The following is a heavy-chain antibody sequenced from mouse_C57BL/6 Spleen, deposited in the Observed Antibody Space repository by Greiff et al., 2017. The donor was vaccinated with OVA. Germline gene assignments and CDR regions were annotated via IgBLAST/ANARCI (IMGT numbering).Heavy chain of an antibody. CDR1: GFTFSSYA. V-gene: IGHV5-4*01. Sequence: EVHLVESGGGLVKPGGSLKLSCAASGFTFSSYAMSWVRQTPEKRLEWVATISDGGSYTYYPDNVKGRFTISRDNAKNNLSLQMSHLKAEDTAMYYCARDLGGTSDYFDYWGQGTTLTVSS. D-gene: IGHD4-1*01. J-gene: IGHJ2*01. CDR2: ISDGGSYT. CDR3: ARDLGGTSDYFDY.